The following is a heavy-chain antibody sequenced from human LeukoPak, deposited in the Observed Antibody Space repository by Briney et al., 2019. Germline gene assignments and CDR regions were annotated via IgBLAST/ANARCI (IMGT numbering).Heavy chain of an antibody. J-gene: IGHJ5*02. CDR1: GFIFNNFG. V-gene: IGHV3-23*01. CDR2: ISNDGGGT. D-gene: IGHD3-22*01. CDR3: AKGSIGYFADL. Sequence: PGGSLRLSCTASGFIFNNFGLMWVRQAPGKGLEWVSAISNDGGGTTYADFVKGRFTISRDNSKNTLFLQMNSRRAEDTALYYCAKGSIGYFADLWGQGTLVTVSS.